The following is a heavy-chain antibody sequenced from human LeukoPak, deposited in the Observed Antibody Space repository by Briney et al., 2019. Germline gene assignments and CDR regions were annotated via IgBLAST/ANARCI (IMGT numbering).Heavy chain of an antibody. J-gene: IGHJ3*02. D-gene: IGHD4-23*01. CDR2: INHSGST. CDR3: ARSPGWLLRPIDAFDI. V-gene: IGHV4-34*01. Sequence: GSLRLSCAASGFTFSSSAMSWVRQPPGKGLEWIGEINHSGSTNYNPSLKSRVTISVDTSKNQFSLKLSSVTAADTAVYYCARSPGWLLRPIDAFDIWGQGTMVTVSS. CDR1: GFTFSSSA.